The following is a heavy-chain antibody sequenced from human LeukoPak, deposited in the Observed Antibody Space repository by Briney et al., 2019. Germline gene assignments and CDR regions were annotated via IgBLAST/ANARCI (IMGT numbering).Heavy chain of an antibody. CDR1: GFTFSSYA. Sequence: PGGSLRLSCAASGFTFSSYAMSWVRQAPGKGLEWVSAISGSGGSTYYADSVKGRFTISRDNSKNTLYLQMNSLRAEDTAVYYCAKEITGSNIAVAGRGDYFDYWGQGTLVTVSS. CDR3: AKEITGSNIAVAGRGDYFDY. V-gene: IGHV3-23*01. D-gene: IGHD6-19*01. J-gene: IGHJ4*02. CDR2: ISGSGGST.